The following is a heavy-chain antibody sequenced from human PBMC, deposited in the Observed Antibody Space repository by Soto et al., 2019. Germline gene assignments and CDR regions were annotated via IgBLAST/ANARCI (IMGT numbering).Heavy chain of an antibody. V-gene: IGHV4-4*07. CDR2: LYSSANT. CDR1: GASIIGYA. J-gene: IGHJ4*02. Sequence: PSETLSLTCNVAGASIIGYAWSWIRQPGGKGLEWLFRLYSSANTTYTPSFHSRLSISADTSMNQFSLKLSSVTAAHTAVYYCARGPYSTGWYVVDYWGRRTLVAVSS. CDR3: ARGPYSTGWYVVDY. D-gene: IGHD6-19*01.